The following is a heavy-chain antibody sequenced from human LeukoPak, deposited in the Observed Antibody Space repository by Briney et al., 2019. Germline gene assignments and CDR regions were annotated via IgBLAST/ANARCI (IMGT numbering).Heavy chain of an antibody. CDR3: AKDGMYSSSSSYYFDY. J-gene: IGHJ4*02. V-gene: IGHV3-7*03. Sequence: GGSLRLSCAASGFTFSSYWMSWVRQAPGKGLEWVANIKKDGSEKYYVDSVKGRFTISRDNAKTSLYLQMNSLRAEDTALYYCAKDGMYSSSSSYYFDYWGPGTLVTVSS. D-gene: IGHD6-6*01. CDR2: IKKDGSEK. CDR1: GFTFSSYW.